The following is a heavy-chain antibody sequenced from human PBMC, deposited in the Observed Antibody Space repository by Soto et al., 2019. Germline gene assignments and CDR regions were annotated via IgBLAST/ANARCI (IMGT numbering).Heavy chain of an antibody. Sequence: EVPLLESGGGLVQPGGSLRLSCAASGFTFSSYAMSWVRQAPGKGLEWVSAISGSGGSTYYADSVKGRFTISRDNSKNTLDLQMNSLRAEDPSVYYCAKENGYSSSWFEFDYWGQGTLVTVSS. V-gene: IGHV3-23*01. D-gene: IGHD6-13*01. CDR2: ISGSGGST. CDR3: AKENGYSSSWFEFDY. J-gene: IGHJ4*02. CDR1: GFTFSSYA.